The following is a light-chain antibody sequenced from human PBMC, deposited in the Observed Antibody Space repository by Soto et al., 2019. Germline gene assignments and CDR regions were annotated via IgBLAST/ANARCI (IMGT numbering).Light chain of an antibody. J-gene: IGKJ5*01. Sequence: EIVLTQSPGTLSLSPGEIATLSFSASQSISNYLAWYQQKPGQAPRLLIYGASNRATGTPARFSGSGSGTDFTLTISSLETEDSAVYYCQQRNSWPPGATFGQGTRLEI. CDR1: QSISNY. V-gene: IGKV3-11*01. CDR3: QQRNSWPPGAT. CDR2: GAS.